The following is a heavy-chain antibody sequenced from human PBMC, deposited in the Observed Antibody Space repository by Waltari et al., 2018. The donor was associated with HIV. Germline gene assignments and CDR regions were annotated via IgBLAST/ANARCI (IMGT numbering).Heavy chain of an antibody. CDR3: AREGLNSYDSSSWFFDL. CDR2: ISSSGTTI. CDR1: GFSVSGYY. D-gene: IGHD3-22*01. V-gene: IGHV3-11*01. Sequence: QIQLVESGGGLVKPGGSLRLSCAASGFSVSGYYMLWTRQSPGQGLAWISYISSSGTTIYYADSVKGRFTISRDSAKNSLFLQLNSPSLEDTAVYYCAREGLNSYDSSSWFFDLWGRGSLVSVSS. J-gene: IGHJ2*01.